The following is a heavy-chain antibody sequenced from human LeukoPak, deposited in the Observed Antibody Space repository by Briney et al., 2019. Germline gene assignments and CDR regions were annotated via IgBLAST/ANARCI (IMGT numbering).Heavy chain of an antibody. Sequence: ASVKVSCKASGYTFTSYDINWVRQATGQGLEWMGWMNPNSGNTGYAQKFQGRVTTTRNTSISTAYMELSSLRSEDTAVYYCARRGTRSIYGSGKPDWFDPWGQGTLVTVSS. D-gene: IGHD3-10*01. CDR3: ARRGTRSIYGSGKPDWFDP. CDR2: MNPNSGNT. J-gene: IGHJ5*02. V-gene: IGHV1-8*01. CDR1: GYTFTSYD.